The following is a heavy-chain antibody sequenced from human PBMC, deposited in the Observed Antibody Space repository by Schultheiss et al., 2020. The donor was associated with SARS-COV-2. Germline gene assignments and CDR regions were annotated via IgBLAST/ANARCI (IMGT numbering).Heavy chain of an antibody. CDR2: IYYSGST. V-gene: IGHV4-61*05. Sequence: SETLSLTCTVSGGSISSSSYYWSWIRQAPGKGLEWIGYIYYSGSTNYNPSLKSRVTISVDTSKNQFSLKLSSVTAADTAVYYCAVGNSGSYYWGQGTLVTVSS. D-gene: IGHD4-23*01. CDR3: AVGNSGSYY. J-gene: IGHJ4*02. CDR1: GGSISSSSYY.